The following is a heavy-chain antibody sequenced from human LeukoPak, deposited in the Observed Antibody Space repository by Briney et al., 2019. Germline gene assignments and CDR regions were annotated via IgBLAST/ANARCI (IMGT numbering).Heavy chain of an antibody. V-gene: IGHV4-31*03. CDR3: VRESAALIDY. J-gene: IGHJ4*02. CDR2: IYYSGST. CDR1: GGSISSGGYY. Sequence: PSETLSPTCTVSGGSISSGGYYWSWIRQHPGKGLEWIGYIYYSGSTYYNPSLKSRVTISVDTSKNQFSLKLSSVTAADTAVYYCVRESAALIDYWGQGTLVTVSS. D-gene: IGHD6-6*01.